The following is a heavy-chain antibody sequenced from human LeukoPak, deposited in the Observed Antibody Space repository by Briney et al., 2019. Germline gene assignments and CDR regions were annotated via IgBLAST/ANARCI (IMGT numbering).Heavy chain of an antibody. CDR2: IYYSGST. J-gene: IGHJ6*02. D-gene: IGHD1-26*01. V-gene: IGHV4-59*01. CDR3: ARVTSSGSYWIVYYGMDV. Sequence: SETLPLTGTASGGSISSYSWSWIRQPPGKGLEGIGYIYYSGSTNYNPSLKSRVTISVDTSKNQFSLKLSSVTAADTAVYYCARVTSSGSYWIVYYGMDVWGQGTTVTVSS. CDR1: GGSISSYS.